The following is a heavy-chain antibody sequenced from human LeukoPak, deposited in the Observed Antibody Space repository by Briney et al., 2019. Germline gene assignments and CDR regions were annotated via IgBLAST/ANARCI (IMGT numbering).Heavy chain of an antibody. CDR3: ARGSRNYDILTGLKYYFDY. Sequence: SQTLSLTCAVSGGSISSGGYSWSWIRQPPGTGLEWIGYIYHSGSTYYNPSLKSRVTISVDRSKNQFSLKLSSVTAADTAVYYCARGSRNYDILTGLKYYFDYWGQGTLVTVSS. J-gene: IGHJ4*02. D-gene: IGHD3-9*01. V-gene: IGHV4-30-2*01. CDR1: GGSISSGGYS. CDR2: IYHSGST.